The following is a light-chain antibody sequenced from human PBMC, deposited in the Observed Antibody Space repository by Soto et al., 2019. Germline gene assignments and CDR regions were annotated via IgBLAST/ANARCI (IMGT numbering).Light chain of an antibody. CDR2: SAS. Sequence: DIQMTQSPSSLSASVGDRVTITCRASQDISVYLAWYQQKPGKVPKLLIYSASTLQSAVPSRFSGSGSGTDFALTISSLQPGDVATYYWQKFNTAPLTFGQGTRLEIK. J-gene: IGKJ5*01. V-gene: IGKV1-27*01. CDR3: QKFNTAPLT. CDR1: QDISVY.